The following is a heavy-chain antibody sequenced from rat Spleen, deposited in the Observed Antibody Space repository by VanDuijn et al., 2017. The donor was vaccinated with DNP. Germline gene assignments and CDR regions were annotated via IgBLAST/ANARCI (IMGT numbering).Heavy chain of an antibody. CDR2: IWAGGST. CDR1: GFSLTSNG. D-gene: IGHD1-9*01. Sequence: QVQLEESGPGLMQPSETLSLTCTVSGFSLTSNGVGWVRQPLGKGLVWMGTIWAGGSTNYNSAVQSRLSISRDTSKSQVFLKMNSMQPEETGTYYYARQYYGYNAIDASGQGTSVTVSS. J-gene: IGHJ4*01. CDR3: ARQYYGYNAIDA. V-gene: IGHV2-72*01.